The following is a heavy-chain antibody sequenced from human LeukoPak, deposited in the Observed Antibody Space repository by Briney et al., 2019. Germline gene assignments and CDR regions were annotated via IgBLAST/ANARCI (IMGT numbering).Heavy chain of an antibody. J-gene: IGHJ4*02. CDR1: GFRFSSYW. V-gene: IGHV3-7*01. CDR3: ARELPRKGYFDY. Sequence: GGSLRLSCAASGFRFSSYWMSWVRQAPGKGLEWVANIKQDGSEKDYVDSVKGRFTISRDNSKNTLYLQMNSLRAVDTALYYCARELPRKGYFDYWGQGTLVTVSS. CDR2: IKQDGSEK. D-gene: IGHD3-10*01.